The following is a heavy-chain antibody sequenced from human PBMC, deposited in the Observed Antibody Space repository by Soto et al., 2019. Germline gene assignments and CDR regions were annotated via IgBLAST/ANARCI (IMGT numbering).Heavy chain of an antibody. Sequence: GGSLRLSCAASGFTFSSFAMSWVRQAPGKGLDWVSAISGSGGSTYSADSVKGRFTISRDNPKNTLYLQMSSLRAEDTAVYYCARGFSAGKGSTPDFWCQGSLVTGSS. D-gene: IGHD6-13*01. CDR3: ARGFSAGKGSTPDF. J-gene: IGHJ4*02. CDR1: GFTFSSFA. CDR2: ISGSGGST. V-gene: IGHV3-23*01.